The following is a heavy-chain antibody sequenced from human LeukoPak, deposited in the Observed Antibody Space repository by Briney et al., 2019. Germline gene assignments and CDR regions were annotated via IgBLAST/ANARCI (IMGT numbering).Heavy chain of an antibody. CDR3: ARDIRSSYFDC. D-gene: IGHD6-19*01. V-gene: IGHV3-33*01. CDR1: GFAFNTYA. J-gene: IGHJ4*02. CDR2: IWYDGSKQ. Sequence: GRSLRLSCAASGFAFNTYAMHWVRQAPDKGLEWAAVIWYDGSKQYYADSVKGRFTISRDNSKNMLYLQINSLRVEDTAVYYCARDIRSSYFDCWGQGTLVTVSS.